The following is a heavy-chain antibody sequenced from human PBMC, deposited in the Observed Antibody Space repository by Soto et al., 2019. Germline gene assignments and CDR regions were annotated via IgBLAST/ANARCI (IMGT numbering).Heavy chain of an antibody. Sequence: QVQLVQSGAEVKKPGSSVKVSCKASGGTFSSYAISWVRQAPGQGLEWMGGIIPIFGTANYAQKFQGRVTITPDISTSTAYRELSSLRSGDRAVYYCAREGGVGATTGWDWGQGTLVTVSS. D-gene: IGHD1-26*01. CDR1: GGTFSSYA. CDR2: IIPIFGTA. V-gene: IGHV1-69*06. CDR3: AREGGVGATTGWD. J-gene: IGHJ4*02.